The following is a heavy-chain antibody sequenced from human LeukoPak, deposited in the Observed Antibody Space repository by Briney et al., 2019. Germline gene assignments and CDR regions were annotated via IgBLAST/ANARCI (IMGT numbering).Heavy chain of an antibody. Sequence: SETLSLTCAVYGGSFSGYYWSWIRQPPGKGLEWIGEINHSGSTNYNPSLKSRVTISADTSKNQFSLKLSSVTAADTAVYYCARGGRWLVTGYFQHWGQGTLVTVSS. CDR1: GGSFSGYY. CDR2: INHSGST. J-gene: IGHJ1*01. D-gene: IGHD6-19*01. CDR3: ARGGRWLVTGYFQH. V-gene: IGHV4-34*01.